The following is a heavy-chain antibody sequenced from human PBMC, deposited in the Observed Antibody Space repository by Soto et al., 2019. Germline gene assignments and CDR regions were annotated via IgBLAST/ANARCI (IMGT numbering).Heavy chain of an antibody. J-gene: IGHJ3*02. Sequence: KPSETLSLTCTVSGGSISSGGYYWSWIRQHPGKGLEWIGYIYYSGSTYYNPSLKSRVTISVDTSKNQFSLKLSSVTAADTAVYYCAIGGSGYVYNHAFDIWGQGIMVTVAS. V-gene: IGHV4-31*03. CDR1: GGSISSGGYY. D-gene: IGHD5-12*01. CDR2: IYYSGST. CDR3: AIGGSGYVYNHAFDI.